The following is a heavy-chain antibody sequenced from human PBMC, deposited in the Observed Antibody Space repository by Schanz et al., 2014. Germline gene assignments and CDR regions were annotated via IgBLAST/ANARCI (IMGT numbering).Heavy chain of an antibody. CDR2: INTYNGDT. V-gene: IGHV1-18*04. CDR1: GYTFTSNG. CDR3: ARDGRALSGPPYAFDI. J-gene: IGHJ3*02. D-gene: IGHD7-27*01. Sequence: QVQLVQSGAEVKEPGASVKVSCKASGYTFTSNGITWVRQAPGQGLEWMGWINTYNGDTAYAQNMQGRVSMTTETAASTAYMELRSLRSDDTAVYYCARDGRALSGPPYAFDIWGQGTMVTVSS.